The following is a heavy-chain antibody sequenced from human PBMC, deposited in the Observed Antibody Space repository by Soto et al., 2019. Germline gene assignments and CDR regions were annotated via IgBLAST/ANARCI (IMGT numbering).Heavy chain of an antibody. Sequence: GGSLRLSCTASGFPFDYYTMSWFRQAPGKGLEWVGFIRSKAYGGTTEYAASVKGRFTISRDDSKSIAYLQMNSLKTEDTAVYYCARYCSGESCFIYHWGQGTPVTVSS. CDR2: IRSKAYGGTT. D-gene: IGHD2-15*01. V-gene: IGHV3-49*03. J-gene: IGHJ5*02. CDR3: ARYCSGESCFIYH. CDR1: GFPFDYYT.